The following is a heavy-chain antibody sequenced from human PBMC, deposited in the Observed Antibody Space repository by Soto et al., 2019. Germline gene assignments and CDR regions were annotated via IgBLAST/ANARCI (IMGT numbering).Heavy chain of an antibody. Sequence: SETLSLTCGVSDFPVSYGYYWGWIRQPPGKGLEWLGSIYQSGKTYYNPSLRSRLTLSMDPSKNEFSVRLRSVTAADAAVYFCARLYWSIVICYNDYWGPGVQVTVAS. CDR2: IYQSGKT. V-gene: IGHV4-38-2*01. CDR3: ARLYWSIVICYNDY. D-gene: IGHD2-2*01. J-gene: IGHJ4*02. CDR1: DFPVSYGYY.